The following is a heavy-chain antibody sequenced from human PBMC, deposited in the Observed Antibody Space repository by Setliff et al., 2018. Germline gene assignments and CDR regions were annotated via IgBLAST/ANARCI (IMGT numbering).Heavy chain of an antibody. CDR1: GYTFTSYA. V-gene: IGHV1-3*01. J-gene: IGHJ4*02. D-gene: IGHD2-15*01. CDR2: INAGNGNT. CDR3: ARDGGYCSGGSCYGLDY. Sequence: ASVKVSCKAPGYTFTSYAMHWVRQAPGQRLEWMGWINAGNGNTKYSQKFQGRVTITRDTSASTAYMELSSLRSEDTAVYYCARDGGYCSGGSCYGLDYWGQGTLVTVSS.